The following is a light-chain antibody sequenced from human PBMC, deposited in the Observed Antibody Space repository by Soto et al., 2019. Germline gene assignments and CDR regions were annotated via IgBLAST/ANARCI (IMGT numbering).Light chain of an antibody. Sequence: VLTQPASVSGSPGQSITISCTGTSSDVGGYNYVSWYQQHPGKAPKLMIYDVSNRPSGVSNRFSGSKSGNTASLTISGLQAEDEADYYCSSYTSSSTRVFGTGTKSPS. J-gene: IGLJ1*01. CDR1: SSDVGGYNY. V-gene: IGLV2-14*01. CDR2: DVS. CDR3: SSYTSSSTRV.